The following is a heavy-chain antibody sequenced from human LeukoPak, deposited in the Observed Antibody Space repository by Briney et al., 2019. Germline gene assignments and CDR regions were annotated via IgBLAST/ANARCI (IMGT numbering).Heavy chain of an antibody. CDR1: VFTFSSYE. Sequence: GGSLRLSCAASVFTFSSYEMNWVRQAPGKGLEWVSYISSSGSTIYYADSVKGRFTISRDNSKNTLYLQMNSLRAEDTAVYYCAKSIAILRYFDWLLCPFDYWGQGTLVTASS. J-gene: IGHJ4*02. CDR3: AKSIAILRYFDWLLCPFDY. D-gene: IGHD3-9*01. V-gene: IGHV3-48*03. CDR2: ISSSGSTI.